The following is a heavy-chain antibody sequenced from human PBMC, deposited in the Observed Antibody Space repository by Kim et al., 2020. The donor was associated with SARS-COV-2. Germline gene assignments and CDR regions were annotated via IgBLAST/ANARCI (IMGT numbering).Heavy chain of an antibody. Sequence: GGSLRLSCAASGFTFSSYGMHWVRQAPGKGLEWVAVIWYDGSNKYYADSVKGRFTISRDNSKNTLYLQMNSLRAEDTAVYYCARDMRCSGGSCYGMDVWGQGTTVTVSS. D-gene: IGHD2-15*01. CDR1: GFTFSSYG. V-gene: IGHV3-33*01. CDR3: ARDMRCSGGSCYGMDV. CDR2: IWYDGSNK. J-gene: IGHJ6*02.